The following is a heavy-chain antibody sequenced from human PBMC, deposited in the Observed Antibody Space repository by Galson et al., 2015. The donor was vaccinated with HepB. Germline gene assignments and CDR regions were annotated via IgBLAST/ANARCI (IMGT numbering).Heavy chain of an antibody. Sequence: SVKVSCKASGYTFTSYDINWVRQATGQGLEWMGWMNPNSGNTGYAQKFQGRVTMTRNTSISTAYMELSSLRSEDTAVYYCAGGKGIRWSTSFGYWGQGTLVTVSS. J-gene: IGHJ4*02. CDR2: MNPNSGNT. V-gene: IGHV1-8*01. D-gene: IGHD4-23*01. CDR1: GYTFTSYD. CDR3: AGGKGIRWSTSFGY.